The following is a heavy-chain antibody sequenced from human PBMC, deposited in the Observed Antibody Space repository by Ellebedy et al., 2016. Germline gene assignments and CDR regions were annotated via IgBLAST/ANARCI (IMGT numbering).Heavy chain of an antibody. V-gene: IGHV4-30-4*01. J-gene: IGHJ4*02. CDR1: GGSINSGDYY. Sequence: SETLSLXXSVSGGSINSGDYYWSWIRQPPGQGLEWLGYIYYSGTTYYNTSLKSRITISVDTSKNQFSLRLSSVTAADTAVYFCARETDFWSDSSHFDYWGQGILVTISS. D-gene: IGHD3-3*01. CDR3: ARETDFWSDSSHFDY. CDR2: IYYSGTT.